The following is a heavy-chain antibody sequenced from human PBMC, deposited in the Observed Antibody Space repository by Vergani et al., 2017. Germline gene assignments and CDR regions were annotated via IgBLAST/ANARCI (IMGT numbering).Heavy chain of an antibody. D-gene: IGHD3-10*01. J-gene: IGHJ1*01. CDR1: GFTFDDYA. V-gene: IGHV3-9*01. Sequence: EVQLVESGGGLVQPGRSLRLSCAASGFTFDDYAMHWVRQAPGKGLEWVSGISWTSGSIGYADSVKGRFTISRDNAKNSLYLQMNSLRAEDTAVYYCARGRAARVNYGSGRDPPQYFQHWGQGTLVTVSS. CDR2: ISWTSGSI. CDR3: ARGRAARVNYGSGRDPPQYFQH.